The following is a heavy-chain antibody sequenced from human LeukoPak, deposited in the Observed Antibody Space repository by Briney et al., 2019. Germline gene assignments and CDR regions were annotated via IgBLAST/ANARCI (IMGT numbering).Heavy chain of an antibody. D-gene: IGHD6-13*01. Sequence: KPSQTLSLTCTVSGGSISSGSYYWNWIPQHPGKGLEWIGYIYYSGTTYYNPSLKSRVTISVDTSKSQFSLRLSSVTAADTAVYYCARGGSSSWQFDYWGQGTLVTVSS. V-gene: IGHV4-31*03. CDR1: GGSISSGSYY. CDR3: ARGGSSSWQFDY. CDR2: IYYSGTT. J-gene: IGHJ4*02.